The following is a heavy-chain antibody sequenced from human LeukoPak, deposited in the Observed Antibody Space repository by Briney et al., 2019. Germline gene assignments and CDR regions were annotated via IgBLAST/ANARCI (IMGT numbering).Heavy chain of an antibody. V-gene: IGHV1-3*01. J-gene: IGHJ3*02. Sequence: ASVEVSCKASGYTFTSYAMHWVRQAPGQRLEWMGWINAGNGNTKYSQKFQGRVTITRDTSASTAYMELSSLRSEDTAVYYCARSGIAARWAFDIWGQGTMVTVSS. CDR2: INAGNGNT. D-gene: IGHD6-13*01. CDR3: ARSGIAARWAFDI. CDR1: GYTFTSYA.